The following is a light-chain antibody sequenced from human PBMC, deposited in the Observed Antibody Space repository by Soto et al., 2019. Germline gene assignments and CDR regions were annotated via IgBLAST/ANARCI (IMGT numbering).Light chain of an antibody. CDR1: QSISNY. V-gene: IGKV1-39*01. CDR3: QQSYIAPWT. CDR2: AAS. Sequence: DIQMTQSPSSLSTSVGDRVTITCRASQSISNYLNWYQQKPGKVPKLLIYAASRLQSGVPSRFSGSGSGTDFTRTISSLQPEDFASYFCQQSYIAPWTFGQGTKVEI. J-gene: IGKJ1*01.